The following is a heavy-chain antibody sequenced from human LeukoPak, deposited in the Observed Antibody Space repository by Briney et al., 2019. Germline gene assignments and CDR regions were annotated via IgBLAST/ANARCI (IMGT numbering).Heavy chain of an antibody. CDR2: MNPSSGNT. J-gene: IGHJ4*02. D-gene: IGHD3-3*01. V-gene: IGHV1-8*01. CDR1: GDTFTSYD. CDR3: ARDHYDFWSGYYTHFDY. Sequence: GASVKGSCKASGDTFTSYDINWVRQAAGQGLEWMGWMNPSSGNTGYAQKFQGRVTMTRDSSISTAYMELSNLRSEDTAVYYCARDHYDFWSGYYTHFDYWGQGTLVTVSS.